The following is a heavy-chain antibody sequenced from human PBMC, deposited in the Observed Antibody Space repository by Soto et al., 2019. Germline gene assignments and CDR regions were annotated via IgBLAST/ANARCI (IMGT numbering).Heavy chain of an antibody. Sequence: PSETLSLTCTVSGGSISSSSYYWGWIRQPPGKGMEWIGSIYYSGSTYYNPSLKSQVTISVDTSKNQFSLKLSSVTAADTAVYYCARLVPAARDLYYYYYMDVWGKGTTVTVSS. CDR2: IYYSGST. CDR3: ARLVPAARDLYYYYYMDV. V-gene: IGHV4-39*01. CDR1: GGSISSSSYY. D-gene: IGHD2-2*01. J-gene: IGHJ6*03.